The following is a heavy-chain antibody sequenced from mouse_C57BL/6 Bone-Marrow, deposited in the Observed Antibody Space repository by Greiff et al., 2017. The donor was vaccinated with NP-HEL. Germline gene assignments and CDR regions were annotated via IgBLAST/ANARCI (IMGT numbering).Heavy chain of an antibody. CDR2: ISDGGSYT. CDR1: GFTFSSYA. J-gene: IGHJ3*01. CDR3: ARDDYGSSPAWFAY. D-gene: IGHD1-1*01. Sequence: DVHLVESGGGLVKPGGSLKLSCAASGFTFSSYAMSWVRQTPEKRLEWVATISDGGSYTYYPDNVKGRFTISRDNAKNKLYLQMSHLKSEDTAMYYCARDDYGSSPAWFAYWGQGTLVTVSA. V-gene: IGHV5-4*01.